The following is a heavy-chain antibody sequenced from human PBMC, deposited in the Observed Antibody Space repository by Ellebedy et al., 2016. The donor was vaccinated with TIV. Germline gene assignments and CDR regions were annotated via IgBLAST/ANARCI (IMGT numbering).Heavy chain of an antibody. CDR1: GGSVSSTSNY. V-gene: IGHV4-39*01. J-gene: IGHJ4*02. CDR2: INHSGST. Sequence: MPGGSLRLSCTVSGGSVSSTSNYRGWIRQPPGKRLEWIGEINHSGSTNYNPSLKSRVTISVDTSKNQFSLKLSSVTAADTAVYYCAVQQQLVHSVDYWGQGTLVTVSS. CDR3: AVQQQLVHSVDY. D-gene: IGHD6-13*01.